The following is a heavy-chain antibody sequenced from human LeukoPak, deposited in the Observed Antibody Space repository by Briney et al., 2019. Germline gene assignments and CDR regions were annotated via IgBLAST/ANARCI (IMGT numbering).Heavy chain of an antibody. J-gene: IGHJ4*02. CDR1: GFTFSSYG. CDR2: ISSSGSTI. CDR3: ARAYIVATMLDY. Sequence: GRSLRLSCAASGFTFSSYGMHWVRQAPGKGLEWVSYISSSGSTIYYADSVKGRFTISRDNAKNSLYLQMNSLRAEDTAVYYCARAYIVATMLDYWGQGTLVTVSS. V-gene: IGHV3-48*04. D-gene: IGHD5-12*01.